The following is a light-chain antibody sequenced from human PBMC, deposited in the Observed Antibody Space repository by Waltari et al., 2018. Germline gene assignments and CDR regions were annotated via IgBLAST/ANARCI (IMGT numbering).Light chain of an antibody. CDR3: LQYTNWPRT. CDR1: QSVSSN. J-gene: IGKJ2*01. V-gene: IGKV3-15*01. Sequence: EIVMTQSPATLSVSPGERATLSCRASQSVSSNLAGYQQKPGQAPRPLIFGASTRTTGIPARFSGSGSGTEFTLTISSLQSEDFAVYYCLQYTNWPRTFGQGTKLEIK. CDR2: GAS.